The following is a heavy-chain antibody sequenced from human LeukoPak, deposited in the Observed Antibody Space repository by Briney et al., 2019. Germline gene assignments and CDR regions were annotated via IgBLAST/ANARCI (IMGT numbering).Heavy chain of an antibody. CDR1: GYSFTSYW. CDR3: ARDRWLGGYCSGGSCYGDY. Sequence: GESLKISCKGSGYSFTSYWIGWVRQMPGKGLEWMGIIYPGDSDTRYSPSFQGQVTISADKSLSTAYLQWSSLKASDTAMYYCARDRWLGGYCSGGSCYGDYWGQGTLVTVSS. D-gene: IGHD2-15*01. CDR2: IYPGDSDT. J-gene: IGHJ4*02. V-gene: IGHV5-51*01.